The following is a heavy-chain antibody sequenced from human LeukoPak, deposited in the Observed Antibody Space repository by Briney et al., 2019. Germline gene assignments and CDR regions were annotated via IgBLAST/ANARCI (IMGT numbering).Heavy chain of an antibody. CDR1: GFTFSDYY. Sequence: GGSLRLSCAASGFTFSDYYMTWIRQAPGKGLEWVGRIKSKTDGGTTDYAAPVKGRFTISRDDSKNTLYLQMNSLKTEDTAVYYCTTDLLGDSSTSLGDFDYWGQGTLVTVSS. CDR3: TTDLLGDSSTSLGDFDY. CDR2: IKSKTDGGTT. V-gene: IGHV3-15*01. J-gene: IGHJ4*02. D-gene: IGHD2-2*01.